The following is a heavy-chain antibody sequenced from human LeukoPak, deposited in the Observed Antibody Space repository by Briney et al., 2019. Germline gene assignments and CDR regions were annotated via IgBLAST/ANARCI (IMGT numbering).Heavy chain of an antibody. CDR1: GFTFTNFA. CDR3: ANARGSTVTTSFDH. Sequence: GGSLRLSCAASGFTFTNFAMSWVRQAPGKGLEWVSAISGTGGNTYYADSVKGRFTISRDNSKNTLYLQMSSLRADDTAVYYCANARGSTVTTSFDHWGQGTLVTVSS. V-gene: IGHV3-23*01. CDR2: ISGTGGNT. J-gene: IGHJ4*02. D-gene: IGHD4-17*01.